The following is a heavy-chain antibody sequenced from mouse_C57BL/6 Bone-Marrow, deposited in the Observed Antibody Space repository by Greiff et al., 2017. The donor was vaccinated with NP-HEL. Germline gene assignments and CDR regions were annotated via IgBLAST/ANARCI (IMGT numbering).Heavy chain of an antibody. CDR3: APRQLRPHYAMDY. D-gene: IGHD3-2*02. Sequence: QVQLQQSGPELVKPGASVKISCKASGYAFSSSWMNWVKQRPGKGLEWIGRIYPGDGDTNYNGKFKGKATLTADKSSSTAYMQLSSLTSEDSAVYFCAPRQLRPHYAMDYWGQGTSVTVSS. V-gene: IGHV1-82*01. CDR2: IYPGDGDT. CDR1: GYAFSSSW. J-gene: IGHJ4*01.